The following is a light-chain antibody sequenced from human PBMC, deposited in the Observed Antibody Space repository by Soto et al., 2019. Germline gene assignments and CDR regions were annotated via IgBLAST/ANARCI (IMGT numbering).Light chain of an antibody. CDR1: QSVSTTY. CDR3: QQYWGSSWT. V-gene: IGKV3-20*01. J-gene: IGKJ1*01. Sequence: EIVLTQSPGTLSLSPGDRATLSCRASQSVSTTYLAWYQQKFGQAPRLLVYGASSRATGIPDRFSGSGSGTDFPLTISKLEPEDFALYYCQQYWGSSWTFGQGTKVEI. CDR2: GAS.